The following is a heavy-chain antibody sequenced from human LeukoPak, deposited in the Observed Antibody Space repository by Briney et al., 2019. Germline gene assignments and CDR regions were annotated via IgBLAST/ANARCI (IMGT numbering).Heavy chain of an antibody. CDR1: GFTFNSYG. CDR2: LRYDGRNQ. V-gene: IGHV3-30*02. J-gene: IGHJ4*02. CDR3: AKDPVAGAPAYYFDN. Sequence: GLSLRLSCVASGFTFNSYGMNWVRQAPGKELEWVSFLRYDGRNQHYADSVGGRFTVSRDNPNNTLYLQMNSLRPEDTAVYYCAKDPVAGAPAYYFDNWGQGTLVTVSS. D-gene: IGHD6-19*01.